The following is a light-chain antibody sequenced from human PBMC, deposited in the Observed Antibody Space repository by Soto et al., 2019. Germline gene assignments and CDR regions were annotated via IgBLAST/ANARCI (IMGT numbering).Light chain of an antibody. J-gene: IGLJ2*01. Sequence: QSVLTQPPSASGTPGQRVTISCSGSSSNIGSNTVIWYQQLPGTAPKLLIFSYNQRPSGVPDRFSGSKSGTSASLAISGLQSEDEAEYYCAAWDDILNGVVFGGGTKLTVL. CDR2: SYN. CDR1: SSNIGSNT. CDR3: AAWDDILNGVV. V-gene: IGLV1-44*01.